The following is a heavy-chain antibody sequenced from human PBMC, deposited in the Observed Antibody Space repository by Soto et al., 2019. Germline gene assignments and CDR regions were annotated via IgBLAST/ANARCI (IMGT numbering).Heavy chain of an antibody. V-gene: IGHV3-30*18. CDR2: ISYDGSNK. CDR3: AKDSVRYTYGACDY. Sequence: QVQLVESGGAVVQPGKSLRLSCAASGFTFNTYGMYWVRQAPGKGLEWVAAISYDGSNKYHADSVKGRFTISRDNSKNTLYLQRNSLRVEDTAVYYCAKDSVRYTYGACDYWGQGALVTVSA. CDR1: GFTFNTYG. J-gene: IGHJ4*02. D-gene: IGHD5-18*01.